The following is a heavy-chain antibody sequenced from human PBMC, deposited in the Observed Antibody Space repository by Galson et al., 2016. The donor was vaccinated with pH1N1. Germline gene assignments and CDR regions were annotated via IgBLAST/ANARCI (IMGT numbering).Heavy chain of an antibody. CDR2: IKQDGIEK. D-gene: IGHD1-1*01. V-gene: IGHV3-7*01. CDR1: GFTFSSYW. J-gene: IGHJ6*02. CDR3: ASLGAYADNLPYLYGMGV. Sequence: SLRLSCAASGFTFSSYWMSWVRQAPGKGLEWVANIKQDGIEKYYVYSVKGRFTISRDNARNSLFLQMNSLRAEDTAVYYCASLGAYADNLPYLYGMGVWGQGTTVTVSS.